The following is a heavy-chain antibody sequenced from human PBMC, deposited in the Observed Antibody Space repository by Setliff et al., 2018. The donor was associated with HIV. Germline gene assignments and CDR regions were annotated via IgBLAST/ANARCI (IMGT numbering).Heavy chain of an antibody. CDR3: ARDGYTNGYGYYYFCMDV. D-gene: IGHD5-18*01. CDR1: GDSISGYY. Sequence: SETLSLTCTVSGDSISGYYWSWIRQSPGKGLEWIGFIYETGSTYYNPSLKSRVSISIDTSKNQFSLKLSSVTAADTAVYFCARDGYTNGYGYYYFCMDVWGKGTTVTVSS. CDR2: IYETGST. V-gene: IGHV4-59*12. J-gene: IGHJ6*03.